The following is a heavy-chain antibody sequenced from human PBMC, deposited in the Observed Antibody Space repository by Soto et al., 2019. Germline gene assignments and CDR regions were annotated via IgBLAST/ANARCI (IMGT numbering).Heavy chain of an antibody. CDR1: GGAFSDYA. CDR3: ARDGALGENYYYYGMDV. D-gene: IGHD3-16*01. CDR2: IMPIFRAP. V-gene: IGHV1-69*05. Sequence: SVKVSCKASGGAFSDYAFSWVRQAPGQGLEWLGGIMPIFRAPDYAQKLQGRVTMTTDTSTSTAYMELRSLRSDDTAVYYCARDGALGENYYYYGMDVWGQGTTVTVSS. J-gene: IGHJ6*02.